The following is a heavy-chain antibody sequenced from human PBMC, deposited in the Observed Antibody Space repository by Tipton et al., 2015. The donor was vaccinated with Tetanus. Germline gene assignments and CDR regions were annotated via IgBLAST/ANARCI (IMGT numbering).Heavy chain of an antibody. J-gene: IGHJ4*02. V-gene: IGHV4-31*03. D-gene: IGHD3-3*01. Sequence: LRLSCTVSGDSISSGPYSWSRLRQHPGKGLELIGYIYYSGTSYISPSLTRRVSIAVDTSKNQFSLRLTSVTAADTAVYYCARGLPRESFYLDYWGQGKQVTVSS. CDR2: IYYSGTS. CDR3: ARGLPRESFYLDY. CDR1: GDSISSGPYS.